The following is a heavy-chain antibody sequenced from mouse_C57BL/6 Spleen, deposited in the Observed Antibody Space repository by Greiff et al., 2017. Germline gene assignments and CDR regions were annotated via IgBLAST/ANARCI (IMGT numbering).Heavy chain of an antibody. CDR3: AVIITKSDD. Sequence: VQLQQPGAELVKPGASVKLSCKASGYTFTSYWMQWVKQRPGQGLEWIGEIDPSDSYTNYNQKFKGKATLTVDTSSSTAYMQLSSLTSEDSAVYYCAVIITKSDDWGKGTTLTVSS. CDR1: GYTFTSYW. D-gene: IGHD1-1*01. V-gene: IGHV1-50*01. J-gene: IGHJ2*01. CDR2: IDPSDSYT.